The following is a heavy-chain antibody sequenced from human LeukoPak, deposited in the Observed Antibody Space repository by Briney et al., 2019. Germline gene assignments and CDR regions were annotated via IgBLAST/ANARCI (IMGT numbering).Heavy chain of an antibody. CDR3: ERGGIWYPHY. J-gene: IGHJ4*02. CDR2: INWNGGDT. V-gene: IGHV3-20*04. Sequence: PGGALRLSCAASGFTFDDYGMIWVRQAPGKGLEWVSRINWNGGDTRYADSVKGRFTISRDNAKNSLYLQMNSLRGEDTAFYYCERGGIWYPHYWGQGTLVTVSS. CDR1: GFTFDDYG. D-gene: IGHD2/OR15-2a*01.